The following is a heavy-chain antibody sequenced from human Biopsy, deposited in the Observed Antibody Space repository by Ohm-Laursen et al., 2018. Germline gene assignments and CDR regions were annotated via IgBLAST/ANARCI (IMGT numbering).Heavy chain of an antibody. Sequence: SDTLSLTCIVSDGSINSYYWNWIRQPPGKRLEWIGYIYYSGSTNYNPSLRSRVTISVDRSKNQFSLELSSVTAADTAVYYCARVGAGAPSIDYFDYWGQGALVTVSS. D-gene: IGHD1-26*01. V-gene: IGHV4-59*07. J-gene: IGHJ4*02. CDR2: IYYSGST. CDR1: DGSINSYY. CDR3: ARVGAGAPSIDYFDY.